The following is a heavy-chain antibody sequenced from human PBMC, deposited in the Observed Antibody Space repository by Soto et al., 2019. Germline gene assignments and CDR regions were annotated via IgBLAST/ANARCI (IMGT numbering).Heavy chain of an antibody. D-gene: IGHD4-4*01. CDR3: ARETTVTTGYEYYYYYGMDV. CDR2: IYYSGST. CDR1: GGSISSVGYY. Sequence: QVQLQESGPGLVKPSQTLSLTCTVSGGSISSVGYYWSWSRQHTGKGLEWSGYIYYSGSTYYNPSLKSRVTISVDTSKDQFSMKMSSVTASDTAVYYCARETTVTTGYEYYYYYGMDVWGQGTTVTVSS. V-gene: IGHV4-31*03. J-gene: IGHJ6*02.